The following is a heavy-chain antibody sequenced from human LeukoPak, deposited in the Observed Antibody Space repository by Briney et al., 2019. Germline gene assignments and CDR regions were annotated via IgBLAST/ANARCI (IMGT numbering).Heavy chain of an antibody. CDR3: ARHVVGVGFDY. Sequence: GGSLRLSCAASGFTFSSYAMSWVRQAPGKGLGWVSAISGSGGSTYYADSVKGRFTISRDNSKNTLYLQMNSLRAEDTAVYYCARHVVGVGFDYWGQGTLVTVSS. D-gene: IGHD3-22*01. CDR2: ISGSGGST. V-gene: IGHV3-23*01. CDR1: GFTFSSYA. J-gene: IGHJ4*02.